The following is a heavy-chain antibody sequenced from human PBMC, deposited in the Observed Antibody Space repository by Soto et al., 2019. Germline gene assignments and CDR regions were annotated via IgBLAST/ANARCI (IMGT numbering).Heavy chain of an antibody. CDR1: GFTSSSYA. D-gene: IGHD5-12*01. V-gene: IGHV3-23*01. J-gene: IGHJ6*02. CDR3: AKYRGVATSPYYYGMDV. Sequence: GWSLRLSCAASGFTSSSYAMSWVRQAPGKGLEWVSAISGSGGSTYYADSVKGRFTISRDNSKNTLYLQMNSLRAEDTAVYYCAKYRGVATSPYYYGMDVWGQGTPATVSS. CDR2: ISGSGGST.